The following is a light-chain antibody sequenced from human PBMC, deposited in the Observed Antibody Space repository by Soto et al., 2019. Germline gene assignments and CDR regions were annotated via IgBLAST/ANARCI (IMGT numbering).Light chain of an antibody. J-gene: IGLJ1*01. Sequence: QSVLTQPPSASGSPGRSVTISCTGTSSDVGAYNYVSWYQQLPGKAPKLIIYEVSKRPSGVPDRFSGSKSGNTASLTVSGLQSEDEADYYCTSYTTITSRVFGAGTKVTV. CDR3: TSYTTITSRV. CDR1: SSDVGAYNY. CDR2: EVS. V-gene: IGLV2-8*01.